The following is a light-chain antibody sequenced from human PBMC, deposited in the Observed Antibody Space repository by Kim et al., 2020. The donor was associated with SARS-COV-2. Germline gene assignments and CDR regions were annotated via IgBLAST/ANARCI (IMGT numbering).Light chain of an antibody. CDR2: DAS. V-gene: IGKV3-11*01. CDR3: QQRSNWPPSLT. J-gene: IGKJ4*01. Sequence: PGERATRSCRASQSVGSYLAWYQQKPGQAPRLLIYDASNRATGIPARFSGSGSGTDFTLTISSLEPEDFAVYYCQQRSNWPPSLTFGGGTKVEIK. CDR1: QSVGSY.